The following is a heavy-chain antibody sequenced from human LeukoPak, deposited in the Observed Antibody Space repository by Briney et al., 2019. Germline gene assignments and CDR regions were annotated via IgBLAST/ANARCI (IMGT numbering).Heavy chain of an antibody. Sequence: SETLSLTCSVSGGSISSGDYYWSWIRQPPGKGLEWIGYIYYSGSTYYNPSLKSRVTISVDTSKNQFFLRLSSVTAADTAVYYCARQNSMYYDYVWGSSYYYYYGMDVWGQGTTVTVSS. CDR1: GGSISSGDYY. V-gene: IGHV4-30-4*08. D-gene: IGHD3-16*01. CDR2: IYYSGST. J-gene: IGHJ6*02. CDR3: ARQNSMYYDYVWGSSYYYYYGMDV.